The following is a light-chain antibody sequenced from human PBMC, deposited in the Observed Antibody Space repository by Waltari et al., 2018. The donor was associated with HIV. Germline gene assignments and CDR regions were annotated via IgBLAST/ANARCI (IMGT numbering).Light chain of an antibody. CDR2: EVT. CDR3: SSYGDSLRVL. V-gene: IGLV2-8*01. Sequence: QSALTQPPSASGSLGQPVTISCTASSRDIGDYDSVSWFQQPPRSAPKLLLYEVTRRPSTVSDRFSGSRSGSTAFLTVAGLQPDDEATYFCSSYGDSLRVLFGGGTNVTVL. CDR1: SRDIGDYDS. J-gene: IGLJ3*02.